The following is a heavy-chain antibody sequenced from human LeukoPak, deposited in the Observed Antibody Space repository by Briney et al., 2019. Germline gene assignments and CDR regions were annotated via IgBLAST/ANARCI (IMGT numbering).Heavy chain of an antibody. D-gene: IGHD6-13*01. CDR3: ARESRPPGYSSSWYSFDY. CDR1: GGSISSYY. CDR2: IYYSGST. J-gene: IGHJ4*02. V-gene: IGHV4-59*12. Sequence: SETLSLTCTVSGGSISSYYWSWIRQPPGKGLEWIGYIYYSGSTNYNPSLKSRVTISVDTSKNQFSLKLSSVTAADTAVYYYARESRPPGYSSSWYSFDYWGQGTLVTVSS.